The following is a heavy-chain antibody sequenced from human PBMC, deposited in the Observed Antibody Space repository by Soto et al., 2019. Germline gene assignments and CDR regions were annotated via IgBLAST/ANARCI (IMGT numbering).Heavy chain of an antibody. CDR1: GDSISSYY. Sequence: PSETLSLTCSVSGDSISSYYWSWIRQSPGKGLEWIGYIYCSGRTNYTPSLRSRVTISVDTSKNQLSLELSSVTAADTAVYYCVRDYYYDSSGYPGADYYGMDVWGQGTTVTVSS. CDR2: IYCSGRT. D-gene: IGHD3-22*01. CDR3: VRDYYYDSSGYPGADYYGMDV. V-gene: IGHV4-59*01. J-gene: IGHJ6*02.